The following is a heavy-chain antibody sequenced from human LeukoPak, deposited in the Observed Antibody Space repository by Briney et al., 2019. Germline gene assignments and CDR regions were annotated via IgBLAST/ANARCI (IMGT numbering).Heavy chain of an antibody. V-gene: IGHV3-30*18. D-gene: IGHD3-10*01. Sequence: GGSLRLSCAASGFTFSSYGMHWVRQAPGKGLEWVAVISYDGSNKYYADSVKGRFTISRDNSKNTLYLQMNSLRAEDTAVYYCANNYYGSGSLAVIDYWGQGTLVTVSS. CDR2: ISYDGSNK. CDR3: ANNYYGSGSLAVIDY. J-gene: IGHJ4*02. CDR1: GFTFSSYG.